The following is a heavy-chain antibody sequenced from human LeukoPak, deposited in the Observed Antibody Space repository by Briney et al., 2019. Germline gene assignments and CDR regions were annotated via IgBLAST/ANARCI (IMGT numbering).Heavy chain of an antibody. V-gene: IGHV3-72*01. CDR2: SRDKSHSYTT. CDR3: ARAPPIGANYSFDY. Sequence: TGRPLRLSCVVSGFTFSDHYMDWVRQAPGKGLEWVGRSRDKSHSYTTEYATSVKGRFTISRDDTKNSLYLQMHSLKTEDTAVYYCARAPPIGANYSFDYWGQGTLVTVSS. CDR1: GFTFSDHY. J-gene: IGHJ4*02. D-gene: IGHD4/OR15-4a*01.